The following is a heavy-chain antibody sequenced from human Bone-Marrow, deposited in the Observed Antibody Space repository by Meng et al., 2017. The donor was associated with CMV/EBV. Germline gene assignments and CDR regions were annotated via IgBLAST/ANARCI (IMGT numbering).Heavy chain of an antibody. V-gene: IGHV4-34*01. CDR1: GGSFSGYY. CDR3: ARGRKVWSDP. J-gene: IGHJ5*02. Sequence: SLACAVYGGSFSGYYWSWIRQPPGKGLEWIGEINHSGSTNYSPSLKSRVTISVDTSKNQFSLKLSSVTAADTAVYYCARGRKVWSDPWGQGTLVTVSS. CDR2: INHSGST.